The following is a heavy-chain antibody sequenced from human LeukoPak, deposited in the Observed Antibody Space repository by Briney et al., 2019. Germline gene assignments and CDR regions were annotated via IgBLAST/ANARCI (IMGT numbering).Heavy chain of an antibody. D-gene: IGHD1-26*01. Sequence: SETLSLTCTVSGGSISSYYWSWIRQPPGKGLEWIGYIYHSGSTYYNPSLKSRVTISVDRSKNQFSLKLSSVTAADTAVYYCAREDGGSPREWGQGTLVTVSS. J-gene: IGHJ4*02. CDR1: GGSISSYY. CDR2: IYHSGST. CDR3: AREDGGSPRE. V-gene: IGHV4-59*12.